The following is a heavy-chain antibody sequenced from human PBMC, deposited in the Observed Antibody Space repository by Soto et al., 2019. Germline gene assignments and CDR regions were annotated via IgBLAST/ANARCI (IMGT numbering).Heavy chain of an antibody. D-gene: IGHD3-10*01. Sequence: KTSETLSLTCTVSGGSISSYYWSWIRQPPGKGLEWIGYIYYSGSTYYNPSLKSRVTISVDTSKNQFSLKLSSVTAADTAVYYCARDDSGSYHFDYWGQGTLVTVSS. CDR2: IYYSGST. CDR3: ARDDSGSYHFDY. V-gene: IGHV4-59*12. CDR1: GGSISSYY. J-gene: IGHJ4*02.